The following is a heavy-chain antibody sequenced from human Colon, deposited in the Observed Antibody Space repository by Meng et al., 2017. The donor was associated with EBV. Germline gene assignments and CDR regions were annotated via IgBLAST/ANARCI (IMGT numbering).Heavy chain of an antibody. CDR3: ARRPTGIDY. V-gene: IGHV4-34*12. CDR1: GGSLSGAY. J-gene: IGHJ4*02. D-gene: IGHD2-8*02. CDR2: IIHGGSP. Sequence: HVQRRQWGSGLLKPSETLSLTCAVKGGSLSGAYCNWIRQPPGKGLEWIGEIIHGGSPSYNPSLKSRVTISIDTSKNQLSLMLSSVTAADTAVYYCARRPTGIDYWGQGTLVTVSS.